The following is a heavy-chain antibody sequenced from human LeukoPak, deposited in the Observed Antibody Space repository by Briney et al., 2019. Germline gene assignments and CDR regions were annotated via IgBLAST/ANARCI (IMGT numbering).Heavy chain of an antibody. D-gene: IGHD3-10*01. CDR3: AKVSQWFGGLSCPDY. Sequence: GGSLRLSCAASGFTFSSYGMHWVRQAPGKGLEWVAVIPYDGSNKYYADSVKGRFTISRDNSKNTLYLQMNSLRAEDTAVYYCAKVSQWFGGLSCPDYWGQGTLVTVSS. CDR2: IPYDGSNK. J-gene: IGHJ4*02. CDR1: GFTFSSYG. V-gene: IGHV3-30*18.